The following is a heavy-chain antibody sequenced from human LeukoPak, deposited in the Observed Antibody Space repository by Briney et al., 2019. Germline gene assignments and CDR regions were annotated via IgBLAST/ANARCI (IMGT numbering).Heavy chain of an antibody. J-gene: IGHJ6*03. CDR1: GYTFTSYD. CDR2: MNPNSGNT. D-gene: IGHD2-2*01. CDR3: ARGDGGYCSSTSCYSDYYYYYYMDV. Sequence: ASVKVSCKASGYTFTSYDINWVRQATGQGLEWMGWMNPNSGNTGYAQKFQGRVTMTRNTSISTAYMELSSLRSEDTAVYYCARGDGGYCSSTSCYSDYYYYYYMDVWGKGTTVTVSS. V-gene: IGHV1-8*01.